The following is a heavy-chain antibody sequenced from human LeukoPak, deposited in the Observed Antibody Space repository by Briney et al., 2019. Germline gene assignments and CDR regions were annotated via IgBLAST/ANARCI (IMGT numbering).Heavy chain of an antibody. V-gene: IGHV1-69*04. CDR1: GGTFSSYA. D-gene: IGHD2-2*02. Sequence: GASVKVSCKASGGTFSSYAISWVRQAPGQGLEWMGRIIPILGIANYAQKFQGRVTITADKSTSTAYMELSSLRSEDTAVYYCARGVVPAAIPHNWFDPWGQGTLVTVSS. CDR2: IIPILGIA. J-gene: IGHJ5*02. CDR3: ARGVVPAAIPHNWFDP.